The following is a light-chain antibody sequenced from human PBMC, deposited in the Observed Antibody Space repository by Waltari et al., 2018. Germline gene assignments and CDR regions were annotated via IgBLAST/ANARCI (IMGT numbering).Light chain of an antibody. CDR1: QSVGTY. J-gene: IGKJ4*01. V-gene: IGKV3-11*01. CDR3: QQRTDWPPLT. CDR2: DAS. Sequence: EIVLTQSPATLSLSPGERATLSCRASQSVGTYLSWYQQKPGQAPRLPIPDASYRASGIPARFSGSGSGTDFTLTISSLEPEDFAIYYCQQRTDWPPLTFGGGTKVEIK.